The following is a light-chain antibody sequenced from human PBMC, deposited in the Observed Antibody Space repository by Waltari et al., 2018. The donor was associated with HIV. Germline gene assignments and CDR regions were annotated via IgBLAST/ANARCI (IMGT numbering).Light chain of an antibody. Sequence: QFALTQPASVSGSPGQSITISCTGTSSDIGYSHSVSCYQQHPGKAPKLMFYEVSNRPSGVSNRFSGSKSGNTASLTISGLQGEDEADYFCSSLTNSATLSLLCGGETKLTVL. CDR1: SSDIGYSHS. CDR3: SSLTNSATLSLL. CDR2: EVS. J-gene: IGLJ3*02. V-gene: IGLV2-14*01.